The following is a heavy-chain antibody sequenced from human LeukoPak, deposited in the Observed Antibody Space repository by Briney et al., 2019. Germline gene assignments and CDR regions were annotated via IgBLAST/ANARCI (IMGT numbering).Heavy chain of an antibody. CDR1: GGSISSSSYY. V-gene: IGHV4-39*07. J-gene: IGHJ6*03. D-gene: IGHD3-10*01. CDR2: IYHSGST. CDR3: ARTDYYGSGSFKDYYYYMDV. Sequence: SETLSLTCTVSGGSISSSSYYWGWIRQPPGKGLEWIGSIYHSGSTYYNPSLKSRVTISVDRSKNQFSLKLSSVTAADTAVYYCARTDYYGSGSFKDYYYYMDVWGKGTTVTVSS.